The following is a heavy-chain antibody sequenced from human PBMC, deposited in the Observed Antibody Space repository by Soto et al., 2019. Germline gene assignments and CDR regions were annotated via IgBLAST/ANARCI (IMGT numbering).Heavy chain of an antibody. J-gene: IGHJ4*02. V-gene: IGHV3-23*01. Sequence: GSLRLSCAAPGFTFSSCAISRVRQAPGKGLEWVSAISGSGGRTYYADSVKGRFTISRDNSKNTLYLQMNSLRAEDTAVYYCAKDYRDSSSSYFDYWGQGTLVTVSS. CDR1: GFTFSSCA. D-gene: IGHD6-6*01. CDR2: ISGSGGRT. CDR3: AKDYRDSSSSYFDY.